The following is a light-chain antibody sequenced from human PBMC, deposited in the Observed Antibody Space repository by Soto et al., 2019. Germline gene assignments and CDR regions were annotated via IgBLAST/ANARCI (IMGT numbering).Light chain of an antibody. J-gene: IGLJ2*01. CDR3: CSYASNTVV. CDR2: EGS. Sequence: QSALTQPASVSGSPGQSITVSCTGTSSDVGSYSLVSWYHQNPGKAPKLVIYEGSKRPSGVSNRLSGSKSGNTASLTISGLQAEDEGNYYCCSYASNTVVFGGGTKVTVL. CDR1: SSDVGSYSL. V-gene: IGLV2-23*01.